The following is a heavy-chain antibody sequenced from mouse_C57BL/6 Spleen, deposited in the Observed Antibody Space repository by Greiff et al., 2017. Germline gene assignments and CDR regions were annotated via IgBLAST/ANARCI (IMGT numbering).Heavy chain of an antibody. CDR3: AREKTTVFDY. Sequence: EVKVVESGGGLVKPGGSLKLSCAASGFTFSSYAMSWVRQTPEKRLEWVATISDGGSYTYYPDNVKGRFPISRDNAKNNLYLQMSHLKSEDTAVYYCAREKTTVFDYWGQGTTLTVSS. D-gene: IGHD1-1*01. J-gene: IGHJ2*01. CDR1: GFTFSSYA. V-gene: IGHV5-4*01. CDR2: ISDGGSYT.